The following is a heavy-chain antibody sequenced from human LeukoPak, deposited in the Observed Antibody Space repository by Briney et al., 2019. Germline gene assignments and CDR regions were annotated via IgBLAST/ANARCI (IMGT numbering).Heavy chain of an antibody. Sequence: SETLSPTCTVSGGSISSGGYYWSWIRQHPGKGLEWIGYIYYSGSTYYNPSLKSRVTISVDTSKNQFSLKLSSVTAADTAVYYCARVRGFYDSSGYYPYYFDYWGQGTLVTVSS. J-gene: IGHJ4*02. CDR2: IYYSGST. D-gene: IGHD3-22*01. CDR1: GGSISSGGYY. CDR3: ARVRGFYDSSGYYPYYFDY. V-gene: IGHV4-31*03.